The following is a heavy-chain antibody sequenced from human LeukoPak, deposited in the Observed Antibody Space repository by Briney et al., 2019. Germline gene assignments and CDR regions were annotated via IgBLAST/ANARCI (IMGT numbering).Heavy chain of an antibody. V-gene: IGHV4-34*01. J-gene: IGHJ4*02. D-gene: IGHD4-17*01. Sequence: PSETLSLTCAVSGVSFNDYYWSWVRQTPGKGLEWIGEINHSGYTNDSPSLKSRVTLSIDTSRKQFSLNLRSVTVADTGIYYCTKMTTGHDYWGQGTLVTVSS. CDR3: TKMTTGHDY. CDR1: GVSFNDYY. CDR2: INHSGYT.